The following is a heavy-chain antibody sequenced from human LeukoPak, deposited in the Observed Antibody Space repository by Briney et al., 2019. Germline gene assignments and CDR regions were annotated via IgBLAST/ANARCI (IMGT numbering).Heavy chain of an antibody. Sequence: GGSLRLSCAASGFTFSDYYMDWVRQAPGKGLEWVGRIRNKTKSYTTEYDASVKDRFTISRDDSKKSLYLQMNSLKNEDAPVYYCALNDIVGGLPFHIWGQGTMVTVCS. J-gene: IGHJ3*02. V-gene: IGHV3-72*01. CDR2: IRNKTKSYTT. D-gene: IGHD2-21*01. CDR3: ALNDIVGGLPFHI. CDR1: GFTFSDYY.